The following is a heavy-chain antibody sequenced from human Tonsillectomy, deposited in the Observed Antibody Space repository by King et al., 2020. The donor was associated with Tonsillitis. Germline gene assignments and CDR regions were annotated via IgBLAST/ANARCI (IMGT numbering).Heavy chain of an antibody. CDR1: GFTFSSYG. J-gene: IGHJ2*01. Sequence: VQLVESGGGVVQPGRSLRLSCAASGFTFSSYGMHWVRQAPGKGLEWVAVISYDGSNEYYADSVKGRFTISRDNSKKKLYLQMNSLRAEDTAVYYCAKGHGDYVKSAHWYFDLWGRGTLVTVSS. CDR3: AKGHGDYVKSAHWYFDL. D-gene: IGHD4-17*01. V-gene: IGHV3-30*18. CDR2: ISYDGSNE.